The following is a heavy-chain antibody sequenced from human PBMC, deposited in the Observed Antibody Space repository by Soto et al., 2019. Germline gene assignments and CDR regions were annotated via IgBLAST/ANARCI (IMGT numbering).Heavy chain of an antibody. Sequence: QVQLVQSGAEEKKPGSSVKVSCKASGGTFSSYAISWVRQAPGQGLEWMGGIIPIFGTANYAQKFQGRVTMTADESTSTANMELSSLRSEGTAVYYCARDPGGRSAAAGTRGDYWGQGTLVTVSS. CDR3: ARDPGGRSAAAGTRGDY. V-gene: IGHV1-69*01. CDR1: GGTFSSYA. J-gene: IGHJ4*02. CDR2: IIPIFGTA. D-gene: IGHD6-13*01.